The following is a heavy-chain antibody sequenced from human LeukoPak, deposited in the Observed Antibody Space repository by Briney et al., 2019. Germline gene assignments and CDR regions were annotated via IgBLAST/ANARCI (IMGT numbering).Heavy chain of an antibody. CDR3: AKCRAAAGPLVAFDI. CDR2: IYPGDSDT. J-gene: IGHJ3*02. V-gene: IGHV5-51*01. CDR1: GYSFTSYW. Sequence: GESLKISCKGSGYSFTSYWIGWVRQMPGKGLEWMGIIYPGDSDTRYSPSFQGQVTISADKSISTAYLQWSSLKASDTAMYYCAKCRAAAGPLVAFDIWGQGTMVTVSS. D-gene: IGHD6-13*01.